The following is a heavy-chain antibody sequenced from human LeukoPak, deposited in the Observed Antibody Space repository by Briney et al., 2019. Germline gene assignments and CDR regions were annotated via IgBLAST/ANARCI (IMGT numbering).Heavy chain of an antibody. Sequence: GGSLRLSCAATGFTFDDYGMSWVRQAPGKGLEWVSGINWNGGSTGYADSVKGRFTISRDNAKNSLYLQMNSLRAEDTALYHCARDRRSGYDSYYYGMDVWGQGTTVTVSS. D-gene: IGHD5-12*01. CDR2: INWNGGST. V-gene: IGHV3-20*01. CDR3: ARDRRSGYDSYYYGMDV. CDR1: GFTFDDYG. J-gene: IGHJ6*02.